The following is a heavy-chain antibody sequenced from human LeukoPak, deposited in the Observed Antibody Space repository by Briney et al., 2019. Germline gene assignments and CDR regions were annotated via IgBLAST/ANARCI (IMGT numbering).Heavy chain of an antibody. CDR1: GGPFSGYY. CDR3: ARARSARWGLDV. Sequence: SETPSLTCEVHGGPFSGYYWSWIRQSPGKGLEWIGEINHTGRSHYNPSVESRVTISVDTSKNQFSLRLSSVTAADTGVYFCARARSARWGLDVWGQGTTVSVSS. V-gene: IGHV4-34*01. D-gene: IGHD4-23*01. J-gene: IGHJ6*02. CDR2: INHTGRS.